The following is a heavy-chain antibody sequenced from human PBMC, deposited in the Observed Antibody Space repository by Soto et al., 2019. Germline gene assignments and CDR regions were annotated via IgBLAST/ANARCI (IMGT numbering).Heavy chain of an antibody. Sequence: QVHLQESGPGRVKPSETLSLTCSVSGGSVYDFYWNWLRQTPGKGLEWIGNIYNNGRTNYNPSLKNRVTISIDTSKNQFSLHLSSVTTADTARYFCARGHGIYVRFDSWGQGTLVSVSS. D-gene: IGHD3-10*02. J-gene: IGHJ4*02. CDR1: GGSVYDFY. CDR3: ARGHGIYVRFDS. V-gene: IGHV4-59*02. CDR2: IYNNGRT.